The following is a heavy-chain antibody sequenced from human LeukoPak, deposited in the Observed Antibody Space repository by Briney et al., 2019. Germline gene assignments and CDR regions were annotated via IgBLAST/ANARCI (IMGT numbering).Heavy chain of an antibody. CDR1: GFTFSSYW. J-gene: IGHJ3*02. D-gene: IGHD6-19*01. CDR2: INSDGSST. V-gene: IGHV3-74*01. CDR3: ARDIDLWLVDDAFDI. Sequence: GGSLRLSCAASGFTFSSYWMHWVRQAPGKGLVWVSRINSDGSSTSCADSVKGRFTISRDNAKNTLYLQMNSLRAEDTAVYYCARDIDLWLVDDAFDIWGQGTMVTVSS.